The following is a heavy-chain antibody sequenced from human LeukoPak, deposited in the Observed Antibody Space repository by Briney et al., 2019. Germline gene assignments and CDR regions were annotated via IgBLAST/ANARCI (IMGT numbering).Heavy chain of an antibody. Sequence: GGSLRLSCAVSGFTFSDYRMSWVRQAPGKGGEGVADIKEDGSEKYYVDSVKGRFAISRDNAKSSLYLQMNSLRVEDTAVYYCARDTIAAGDWGQGTLVTVSS. CDR2: IKEDGSEK. J-gene: IGHJ4*02. V-gene: IGHV3-7*01. CDR3: ARDTIAAGD. CDR1: GFTFSDYR. D-gene: IGHD6-13*01.